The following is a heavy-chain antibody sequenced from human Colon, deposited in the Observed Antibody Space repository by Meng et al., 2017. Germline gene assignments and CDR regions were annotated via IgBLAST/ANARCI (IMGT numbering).Heavy chain of an antibody. J-gene: IGHJ4*02. CDR1: GGSFTDFY. CDR2: INHGGGT. D-gene: IGHD3-22*01. CDR3: ARVDFPGDFRDSSGLGL. Sequence: QGEPRDGGARLLRLSETLSLTFTVYGGSFTDFYWSWARQSPERGLEWIGEINHGGGTNYNPSLSSRVTISLDTSKNQFFLKMNSVTAADTAVYYCARVDFPGDFRDSSGLGLWGQGTLVTVSS. V-gene: IGHV4-34*01.